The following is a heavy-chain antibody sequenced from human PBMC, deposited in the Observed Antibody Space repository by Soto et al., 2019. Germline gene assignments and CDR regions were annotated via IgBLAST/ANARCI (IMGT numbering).Heavy chain of an antibody. D-gene: IGHD1-26*01. Sequence: PSETASITCPVSNDSISRSSFYWGWIRQPPGKELEWIGSIYYSGNTHYNPSLRRRVTISVDTSKNQFSLKLSSVSAADTAVYYCARLYSGTRPPDYWGQGTLVTVSS. CDR3: ARLYSGTRPPDY. J-gene: IGHJ4*02. V-gene: IGHV4-39*01. CDR2: IYYSGNT. CDR1: NDSISRSSFY.